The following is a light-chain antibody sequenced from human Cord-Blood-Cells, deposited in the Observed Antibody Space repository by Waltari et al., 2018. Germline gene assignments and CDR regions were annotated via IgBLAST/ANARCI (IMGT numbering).Light chain of an antibody. Sequence: DIQMTQSPSTLSASVGDRVTITCRASQSISSWLPWYQQKPGKAPKLLIYDASGLESGVPSRFSGSGSGTEFTLTISSLQPDDFATYYCQQYNSYSRTFGQGTKVEIK. CDR3: QQYNSYSRT. CDR1: QSISSW. V-gene: IGKV1-5*01. J-gene: IGKJ1*01. CDR2: DAS.